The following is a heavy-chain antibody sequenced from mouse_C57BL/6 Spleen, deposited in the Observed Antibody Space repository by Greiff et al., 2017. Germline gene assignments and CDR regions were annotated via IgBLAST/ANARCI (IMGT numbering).Heavy chain of an antibody. D-gene: IGHD1-1*01. CDR3: ARDPYYGSRGAMDY. Sequence: EVKLVESGGGLVKPGGSLKLSCAASGFTFSSYAMSWVRQTPEKRLEWVATISDGGSYTYYPDNVKGRFTISRDNAKNNLYLQMSHLKSEDTAMYYCARDPYYGSRGAMDYWGQGTPVTVSS. V-gene: IGHV5-4*01. J-gene: IGHJ4*01. CDR2: ISDGGSYT. CDR1: GFTFSSYA.